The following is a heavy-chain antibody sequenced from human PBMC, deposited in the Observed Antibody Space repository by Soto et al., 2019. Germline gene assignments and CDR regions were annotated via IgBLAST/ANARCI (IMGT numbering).Heavy chain of an antibody. CDR3: AKGVDASGGRWGGPNWFDP. CDR2: ISWNSGSI. V-gene: IGHV3-9*01. Sequence: EVQLVESGGGLVQPGRSLRLSCAASGFTFDDYAMHWVRQAPGKGLEWVSGISWNSGSIGYADSVKGRFTISRDNAKNSLYLQMNSLRAEDTALYYCAKGVDASGGRWGGPNWFDPWGQGTLVTVSS. CDR1: GFTFDDYA. D-gene: IGHD2-15*01. J-gene: IGHJ5*02.